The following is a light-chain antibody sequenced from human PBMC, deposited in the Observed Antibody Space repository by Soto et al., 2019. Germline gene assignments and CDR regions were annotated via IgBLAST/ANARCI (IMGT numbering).Light chain of an antibody. V-gene: IGLV2-8*01. J-gene: IGLJ3*02. CDR1: SSDVGGYKY. Sequence: QSALTQPPSASGSPGQSVTISCTGTSSDVGGYKYVSWFQQYPGKAPKLMIYDVSKRPSGVPDRFSGSKSGNTASLTVSGLQAEDEADYYCSSYATSNSVVFGGGTKLTVL. CDR3: SSYATSNSVV. CDR2: DVS.